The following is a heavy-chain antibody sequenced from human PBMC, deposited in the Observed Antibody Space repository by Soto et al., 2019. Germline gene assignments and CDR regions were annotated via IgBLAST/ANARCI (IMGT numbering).Heavy chain of an antibody. Sequence: ASVKVSCKASGXTFGSYAISWGRQAPGQGLEWMGGIIPIFGTANYAQKFQGRVTITADESTSTAYMELRSLRSDDTAVYYCARDEHSSGWYSGYWGQGTLVTVSS. J-gene: IGHJ4*02. V-gene: IGHV1-69*13. CDR1: GXTFGSYA. D-gene: IGHD6-19*01. CDR2: IIPIFGTA. CDR3: ARDEHSSGWYSGY.